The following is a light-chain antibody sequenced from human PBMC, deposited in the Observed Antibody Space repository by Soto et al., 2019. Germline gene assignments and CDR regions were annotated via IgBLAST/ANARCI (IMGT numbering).Light chain of an antibody. Sequence: QSALTQPASVSGSPGQSITISCTGTSSDVGGSNYVSWYQQHPGKAPKLMIYAVHNRPSGISNRFSGSKSGNTASLTISGLQAEDEADYYCSSYRSGSTLVFGGGTKVAVL. V-gene: IGLV2-14*01. CDR1: SSDVGGSNY. J-gene: IGLJ2*01. CDR3: SSYRSGSTLV. CDR2: AVH.